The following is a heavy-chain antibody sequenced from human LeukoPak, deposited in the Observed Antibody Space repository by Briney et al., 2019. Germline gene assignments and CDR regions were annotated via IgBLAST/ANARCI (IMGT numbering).Heavy chain of an antibody. CDR2: ISSSGSTI. CDR1: GFTFSDYY. CDR3: TRFPVLAVAGFLTPFDY. D-gene: IGHD6-19*01. V-gene: IGHV3-11*01. J-gene: IGHJ4*02. Sequence: NPGGSLRLSCAASGFTFSDYYMSWIRQAPGKGLEWVSYISSSGSTIYYADSVKGRFTISRDNAKNSLYLQMNSLRAEDTAVYYCTRFPVLAVAGFLTPFDYWGQGTLVTVSS.